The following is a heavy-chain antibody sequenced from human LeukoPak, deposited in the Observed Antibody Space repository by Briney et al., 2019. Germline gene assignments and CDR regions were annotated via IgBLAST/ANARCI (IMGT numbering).Heavy chain of an antibody. CDR2: INPDGSAK. Sequence: GGSLRLSCAASGFSISTYWMSWVRQGPGKGLEWVASINPDGSAKRYVDSVQGRFTISRDNAKNSLYLQMNSLSGEDTALFYCARLFGGVTTFDYWGQGTLVTVSS. CDR1: GFSISTYW. V-gene: IGHV3-7*01. J-gene: IGHJ4*02. CDR3: ARLFGGVTTFDY. D-gene: IGHD4-17*01.